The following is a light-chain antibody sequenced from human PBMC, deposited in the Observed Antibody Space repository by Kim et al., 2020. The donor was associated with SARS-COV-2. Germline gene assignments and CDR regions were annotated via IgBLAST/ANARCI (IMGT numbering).Light chain of an antibody. J-gene: IGLJ3*02. CDR2: VYSDGTH. CDR3: QTWDTGIQV. Sequence: QPVLTQAPSASASLGASVKLTCTLSSRHSTYAIAWHQQQAEKGPRYLMNVYSDGTHPKGDGIRDRFSGSTSGAERYLTISSLQSEDEADYYCQTWDTGIQVFGGGTELTVL. CDR1: SRHSTYA. V-gene: IGLV4-69*01.